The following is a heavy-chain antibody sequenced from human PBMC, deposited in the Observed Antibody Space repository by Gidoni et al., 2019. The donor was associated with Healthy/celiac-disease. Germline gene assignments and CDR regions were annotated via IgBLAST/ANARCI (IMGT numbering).Heavy chain of an antibody. CDR1: GYSFTNYW. Sequence: EVQLVQSGAEVKKPGESLRISCEGSGYSFTNYWITWVRQMPGKGLEWMGRLDPSDSYTDYSPSFQGHVTISADKSISTAYLQWSSLKASDTAMYYCAHCSGGSCDYWGQGTLVTVSS. J-gene: IGHJ4*02. D-gene: IGHD2-15*01. CDR2: LDPSDSYT. V-gene: IGHV5-10-1*01. CDR3: AHCSGGSCDY.